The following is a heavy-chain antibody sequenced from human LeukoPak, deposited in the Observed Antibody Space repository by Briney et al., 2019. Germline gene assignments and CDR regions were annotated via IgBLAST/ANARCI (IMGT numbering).Heavy chain of an antibody. CDR2: IYWNGDST. V-gene: IGHV3-20*04. Sequence: GGSLRLSCAASGFTFDDYDMSWVRQVPGKGLEWVSGIYWNGDSTGYADSVKGRFTISRDNAKNSLYLQMNSLRDEDTAVYYCARSNYDSSGRDFDYWGQGTLVTVSS. CDR1: GFTFDDYD. D-gene: IGHD3-22*01. CDR3: ARSNYDSSGRDFDY. J-gene: IGHJ4*02.